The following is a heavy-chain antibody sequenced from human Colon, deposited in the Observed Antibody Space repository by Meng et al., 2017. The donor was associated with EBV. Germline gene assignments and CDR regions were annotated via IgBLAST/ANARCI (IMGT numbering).Heavy chain of an antibody. CDR1: GGSISTSGYY. V-gene: IGHV4-39*01. Sequence: QLQHAGLGLLKPSEALALTCSVSGGSISTSGYYWGWIRQPPGKGLEWIGSIGHSGFTYYTPSLKSRVTVSIDTSRNQFSLWLTSVTAADTAVYYCVRSSGWVKTGFDPWGQGTLVTVFS. J-gene: IGHJ5*02. CDR3: VRSSGWVKTGFDP. CDR2: IGHSGFT. D-gene: IGHD6-19*01.